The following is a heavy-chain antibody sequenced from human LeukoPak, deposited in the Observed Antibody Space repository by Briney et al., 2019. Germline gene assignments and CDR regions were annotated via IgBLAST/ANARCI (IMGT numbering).Heavy chain of an antibody. V-gene: IGHV3-74*01. D-gene: IGHD1-26*01. CDR1: GSTFSSYW. Sequence: PGGSLRLSCAASGSTFSSYWMHWVRQAPGKGLVWVSRINNDGSTTNYADYVKGRFTISRDNAKNTLYLQMNSLRAEDTAVYYCARRSSGSPPYYFDYWGQGTLVTVSS. CDR3: ARRSSGSPPYYFDY. J-gene: IGHJ4*02. CDR2: INNDGSTT.